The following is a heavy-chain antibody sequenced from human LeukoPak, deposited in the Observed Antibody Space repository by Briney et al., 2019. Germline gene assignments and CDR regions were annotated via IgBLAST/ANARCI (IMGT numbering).Heavy chain of an antibody. D-gene: IGHD1/OR15-1a*01. CDR2: ISAYNGNT. CDR3: ARTAPGTPLGGYFYYRGV. CDR1: GYTFTSYG. Sequence: ASVKVSCKASGYTFTSYGFNWVRQAPGQGLEWVGWISAYNGNTNYAQNLRDRVTLTTDTSTSTAYMELWSLRSDDTAVYYCARTAPGTPLGGYFYYRGVWGKGTTVTVS. J-gene: IGHJ6*03. V-gene: IGHV1-18*01.